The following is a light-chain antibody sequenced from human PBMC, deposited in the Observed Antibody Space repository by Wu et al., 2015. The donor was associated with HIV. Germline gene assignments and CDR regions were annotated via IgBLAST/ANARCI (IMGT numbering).Light chain of an antibody. CDR2: GAS. Sequence: ETVLTQSPGTLSLSPGERISLSCRASQSVSSGFLAWYQQTPGQAPRLLIYGASRRATGIPDRFSGSGSGTDFTLTISRLEPEDFAVYYCHQYGSSPGTFGLGDQGWRSN. V-gene: IGKV3-20*01. CDR1: QSVSSGF. J-gene: IGKJ2*01. CDR3: HQYGSSPGT.